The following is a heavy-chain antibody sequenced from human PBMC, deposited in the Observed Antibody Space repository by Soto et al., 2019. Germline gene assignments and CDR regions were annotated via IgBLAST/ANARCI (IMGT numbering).Heavy chain of an antibody. CDR3: ARGRASSSYTFDY. CDR1: WGNCINLS. Sequence: WGLMRVPWGAAWGNCINLSVSRVIKTPGKGLEWVSYITSGSSTIYYADSVKGRFTISRDNAKNSLFLQMNSLRDDDTAVYYCARGRASSSYTFDYWGQGALVTVSS. CDR2: ITSGSSTI. D-gene: IGHD6-13*01. V-gene: IGHV3-48*02. J-gene: IGHJ4*02.